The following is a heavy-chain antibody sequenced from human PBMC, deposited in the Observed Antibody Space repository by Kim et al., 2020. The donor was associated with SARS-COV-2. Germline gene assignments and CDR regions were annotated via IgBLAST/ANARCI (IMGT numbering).Heavy chain of an antibody. D-gene: IGHD3-22*01. J-gene: IGHJ4*02. V-gene: IGHV1-18*01. Sequence: ASVKVSCKASGYTFISYGINWVRQAPGQGLEWMGWISAYNGNTNYTQKLQGRDTMTTETSTSTAYMELRSLRSDDTAVNYCARDVYYYDTSGSIRDWGQGTLLTVSS. CDR2: ISAYNGNT. CDR1: GYTFISYG. CDR3: ARDVYYYDTSGSIRD.